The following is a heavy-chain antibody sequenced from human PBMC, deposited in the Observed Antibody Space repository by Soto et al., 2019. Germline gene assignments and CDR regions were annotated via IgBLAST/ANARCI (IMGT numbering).Heavy chain of an antibody. CDR1: GGTFSSYA. CDR2: TIPIFGTA. D-gene: IGHD3-3*01. CDR3: ARDRRSLGGSYYYYYGMEV. J-gene: IGHJ6*02. Sequence: SVKVSCKASGGTFSSYAISWVRQAPGQGLEWMGGTIPIFGTANYAQKFQGRVTITADESTSTAYMELSSLRSEDTAVYYCARDRRSLGGSYYYYYGMEVWGQGTTVTVSS. V-gene: IGHV1-69*13.